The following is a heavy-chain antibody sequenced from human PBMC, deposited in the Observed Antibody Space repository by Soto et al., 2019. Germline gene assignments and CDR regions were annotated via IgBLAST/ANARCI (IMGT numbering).Heavy chain of an antibody. CDR3: ARGHDSSAYYPDPYYYYAMDV. Sequence: TSETLSLTCTVSGGSISSGGYYCSWIRQHPGKGLEWIGYIHYSGSTYYNPSLKSRVTISVDTSKNQFSLKLSSVTAADTAVYYCARGHDSSAYYPDPYYYYAMDVWGQGTTVTVSS. V-gene: IGHV4-31*03. J-gene: IGHJ6*02. CDR1: GGSISSGGYY. CDR2: IHYSGST. D-gene: IGHD3-22*01.